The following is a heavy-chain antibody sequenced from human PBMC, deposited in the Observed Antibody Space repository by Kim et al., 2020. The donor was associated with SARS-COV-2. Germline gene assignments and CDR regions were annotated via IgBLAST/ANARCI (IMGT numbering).Heavy chain of an antibody. CDR3: AREPLAYCGGDCYSRSGY. V-gene: IGHV3-11*04. J-gene: IGHJ4*02. CDR1: GFTFSDYY. CDR2: ISSSGSTI. Sequence: GGSLRLSCAASGFTFSDYYMSWIRQAPGKGLEWDSYISSSGSTIYYADSVKGRFTIYRDNAKNSLYLQMNSLRAEDTAGYYCAREPLAYCGGDCYSRSGYWGQGTLVSVS. D-gene: IGHD2-21*02.